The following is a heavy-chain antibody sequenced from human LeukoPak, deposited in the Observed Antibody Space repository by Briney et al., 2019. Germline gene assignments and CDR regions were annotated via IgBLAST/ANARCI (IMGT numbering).Heavy chain of an antibody. J-gene: IGHJ4*02. D-gene: IGHD5-18*01. CDR2: IYYSGST. CDR1: GGSISSSSYY. CDR3: ARDDTAMVDY. Sequence: SETLSLTCTVSGGSISSSSYYWGWIRQPPGKGLEWIGSIYYSGSTYYNPSLKSRVTISVDTSKNQFPLKLSSVTAADTAVYYCARDDTAMVDYWGQGTLVTVSS. V-gene: IGHV4-39*06.